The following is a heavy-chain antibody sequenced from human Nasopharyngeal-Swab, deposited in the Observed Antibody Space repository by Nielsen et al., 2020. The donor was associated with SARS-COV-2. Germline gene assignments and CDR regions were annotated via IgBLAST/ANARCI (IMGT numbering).Heavy chain of an antibody. CDR3: ARGEGVQASAYYDRSGYFPFDY. J-gene: IGHJ4*02. V-gene: IGHV3-33*01. CDR2: IWYDGTDN. D-gene: IGHD3-22*01. Sequence: GESLKISCAASGFTFSTYGMHWVRQAPGKGLEWVAIIWYDGTDNYYADSVKGRFTISRDNSKNTLYLQMNSLRAEDTAVYYCARGEGVQASAYYDRSGYFPFDYWGQGTLVTVSS. CDR1: GFTFSTYG.